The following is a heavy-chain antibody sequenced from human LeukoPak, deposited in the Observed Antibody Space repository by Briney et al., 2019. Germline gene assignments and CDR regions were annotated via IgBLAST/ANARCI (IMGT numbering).Heavy chain of an antibody. V-gene: IGHV3-48*03. CDR2: ISSSGSTI. J-gene: IGHJ3*02. Sequence: GGSLRLSCAASGFTFGSYEMNWVRQAPGKGLEWVSYISSSGSTIHFADSVRGRFTISRDNAKNSLYLQMDSLRAEDTAVYYCARARSFDWSNQFPGALDIWGQGRVVTASS. CDR1: GFTFGSYE. CDR3: ARARSFDWSNQFPGALDI. D-gene: IGHD3-9*01.